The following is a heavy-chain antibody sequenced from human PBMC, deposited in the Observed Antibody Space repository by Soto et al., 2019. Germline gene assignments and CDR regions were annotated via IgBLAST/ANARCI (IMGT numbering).Heavy chain of an antibody. Sequence: QVQLVQSGAEVKKPGSSVKVSCKASGDTFSSYTITWVRQAPGQGLEWMGGIIPLFSTTYYAQKFHGRVTFTADTYTSTAYMELSSLTSEDRAVYYCARKVASSDDAFDIWGQGTMVTVSS. CDR3: ARKVASSDDAFDI. V-gene: IGHV1-69*06. J-gene: IGHJ3*02. CDR2: IIPLFSTT. CDR1: GDTFSSYT.